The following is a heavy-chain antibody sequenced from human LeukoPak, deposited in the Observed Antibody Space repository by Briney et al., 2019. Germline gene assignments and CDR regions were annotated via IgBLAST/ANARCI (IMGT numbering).Heavy chain of an antibody. CDR1: GFTFSNFA. V-gene: IGHV3-23*01. J-gene: IGHJ4*02. CDR2: ISASGGTT. Sequence: GGSLRLSCAASGFTFSNFAMSWVRQAPGKGLEWVSSISASGGTTYYADSAKGRFTISRDNSKNTFNLQMNSLRAEDTALYYCAKDFHGDFPYFFDYWGQGTLVTVSS. CDR3: AKDFHGDFPYFFDY.